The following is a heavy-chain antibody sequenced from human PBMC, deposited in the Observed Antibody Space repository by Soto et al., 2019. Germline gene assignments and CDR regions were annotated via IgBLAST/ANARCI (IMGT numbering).Heavy chain of an antibody. Sequence: QVQLVQSGAEVKKPGSSVKVSCKTSGGTFSSSGITWVRQAPGQGLEWMGGIIPIFNTTHYAQRFQGRVTITADKSTRTAYMELNSLTSEDTAVYYCARDGIRCSSTSCYDYWGQGTLVTVSS. CDR1: GGTFSSSG. CDR3: ARDGIRCSSTSCYDY. V-gene: IGHV1-69*06. CDR2: IIPIFNTT. D-gene: IGHD2-2*01. J-gene: IGHJ4*02.